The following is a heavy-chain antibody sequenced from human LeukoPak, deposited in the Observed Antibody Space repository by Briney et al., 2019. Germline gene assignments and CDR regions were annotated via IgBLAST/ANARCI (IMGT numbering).Heavy chain of an antibody. V-gene: IGHV1-2*02. J-gene: IGHJ4*02. CDR2: VNPNSGVT. CDR1: EYIFTGYY. CDR3: AREYSTHHDH. D-gene: IGHD6-13*01. Sequence: ASVKVSCKASEYIFTGYYMRWVRQAPGQGLEWVGWVNPNSGVTNYAQKFQGRVTMTRDTSISTVYMELSRLRSDDTAVYYCAREYSTHHDHWGQGTLVTVSS.